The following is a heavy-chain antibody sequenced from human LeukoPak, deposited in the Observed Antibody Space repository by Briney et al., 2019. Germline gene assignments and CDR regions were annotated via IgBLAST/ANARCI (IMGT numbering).Heavy chain of an antibody. D-gene: IGHD6-19*01. CDR2: GDYSGGT. Sequence: SETLSLTCTVSGDSFSSVTDYWACIRLPPGKGLEWIASGDYSGGTYYNPSLESRVAISADMSKNQFSLKLTSVTGADTAVYYCAGERGEEYSSGWYKRNYFDNWGQGIRVTVSS. V-gene: IGHV4-39*07. J-gene: IGHJ4*02. CDR3: AGERGEEYSSGWYKRNYFDN. CDR1: GDSFSSVTDY.